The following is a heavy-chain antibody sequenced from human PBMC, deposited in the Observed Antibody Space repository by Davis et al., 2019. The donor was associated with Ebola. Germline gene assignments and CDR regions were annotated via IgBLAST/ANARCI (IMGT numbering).Heavy chain of an antibody. CDR1: GYSFTSYW. J-gene: IGHJ4*02. CDR2: IDPSDSYT. CDR3: ARQNAYDFWSGRPFDY. V-gene: IGHV5-10-1*01. Sequence: GESLKISCKGSGYSFTSYWISWVRQMPGKGLEWMGRIDPSDSYTNYSPSFQGHVTISADKSISTAYLQWSSLKASDTAMYYCARQNAYDFWSGRPFDYWGQGTLVTVSS. D-gene: IGHD3-3*01.